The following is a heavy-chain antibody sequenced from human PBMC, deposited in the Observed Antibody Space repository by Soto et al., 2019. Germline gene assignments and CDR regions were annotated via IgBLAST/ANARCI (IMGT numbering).Heavy chain of an antibody. J-gene: IGHJ3*02. CDR1: GFTFANYA. V-gene: IGHV3-23*01. D-gene: IGHD1-1*01. CDR3: AKILWNAPLRGPFDI. CDR2: ISGSGGNT. Sequence: GGSLRLSCAASGFTFANYAMSWVRQAPGKGLEWVSVISGSGGNTYYADSVKGRFTLSRDNSKNTLYLQMNSLRAEETAVYYCAKILWNAPLRGPFDIWGQGTRVTVSS.